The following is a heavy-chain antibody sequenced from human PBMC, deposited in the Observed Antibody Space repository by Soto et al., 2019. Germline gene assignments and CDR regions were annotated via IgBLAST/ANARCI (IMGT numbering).Heavy chain of an antibody. CDR1: GYSFTSYW. J-gene: IGHJ4*02. Sequence: PGESLKISCKGSGYSFTSYWIGWVRQMPGKGLEWTGIIYPGDSDTRYSPSFQGQVTISADKSISTAYLQWSSLRASDTAMYYCARQIYDSDTGPNFQYYFDSWGQGTPVTVSS. V-gene: IGHV5-51*01. CDR2: IYPGDSDT. D-gene: IGHD3-22*01. CDR3: ARQIYDSDTGPNFQYYFDS.